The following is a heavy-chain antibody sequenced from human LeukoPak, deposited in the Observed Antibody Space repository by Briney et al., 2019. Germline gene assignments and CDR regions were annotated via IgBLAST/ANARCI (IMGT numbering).Heavy chain of an antibody. CDR3: AKDSRITMIVVDRLGGNWFDP. D-gene: IGHD3-22*01. V-gene: IGHV3-23*01. CDR2: IIGSGGST. J-gene: IGHJ5*02. CDR1: GFTFSSYA. Sequence: GASLRLSCAASGFTFSSYAISCVRQAPGKELQRVSAIIGSGGSTYYADSVKGRFTISRDNSKNKLYLQMNSLRAEDTAVYYCAKDSRITMIVVDRLGGNWFDPWGQGTLVTVSS.